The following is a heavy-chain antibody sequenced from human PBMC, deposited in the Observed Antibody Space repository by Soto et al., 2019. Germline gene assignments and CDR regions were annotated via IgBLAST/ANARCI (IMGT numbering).Heavy chain of an antibody. CDR3: ARISSPSSGWIPDY. J-gene: IGHJ4*02. Sequence: ASVKLSCNASGYAFTSNSIGWVRQAPGQGLEWMGWINVYNGNTKSAQQLQGRVTLTTDTSTNTPYMDLRSLRSDDTAVYYCARISSPSSGWIPDYWGQGTLVTVSS. CDR2: INVYNGNT. D-gene: IGHD6-19*01. CDR1: GYAFTSNS. V-gene: IGHV1-18*04.